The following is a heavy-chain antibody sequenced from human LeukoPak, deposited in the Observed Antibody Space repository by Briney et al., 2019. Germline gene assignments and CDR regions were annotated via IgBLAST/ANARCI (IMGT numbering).Heavy chain of an antibody. J-gene: IGHJ4*02. V-gene: IGHV1-18*01. CDR3: ARFRAGVGEPYGDY. CDR1: GYTFTSYG. Sequence: ASVKVFCKASGYTFTSYGISWVRQAPGQGLEWMGWIGAYNGNTNYAQKLQGRVTMTTDTSTSTAYMELRSLRSDDTAVYYCARFRAGVGEPYGDYWGQGTLVTVSS. D-gene: IGHD3-10*01. CDR2: IGAYNGNT.